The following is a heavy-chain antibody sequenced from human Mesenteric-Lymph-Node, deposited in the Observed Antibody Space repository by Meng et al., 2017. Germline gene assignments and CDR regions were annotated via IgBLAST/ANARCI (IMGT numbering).Heavy chain of an antibody. CDR1: GFTFSSYA. V-gene: IGHV3-30*04. D-gene: IGHD1-26*01. CDR2: ISYDGSNK. CDR3: ARDSSTGIVGSFDY. J-gene: IGHJ4*02. Sequence: GESLKISYAASGFTFSSYAMHWVRQAPGKGLEWVAVISYDGSNKYYADSVKGRFTISRDNSKNTLYLQMNSLRAEDTAVYYCARDSSTGIVGSFDYWGQGTLVTVSS.